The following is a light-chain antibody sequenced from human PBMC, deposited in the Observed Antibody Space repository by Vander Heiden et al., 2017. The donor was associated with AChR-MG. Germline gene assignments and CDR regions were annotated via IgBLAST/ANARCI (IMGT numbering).Light chain of an antibody. CDR3: QQDDNLPWT. CDR2: DAS. V-gene: IGKV1-33*01. J-gene: IGKJ1*01. CDR1: QDISNY. Sequence: DIQMTQSPSSLSASVGDRVTITCQASQDISNYLNWYQQKPGKAPKLLIYDASNLETGVPSRLSGSGSGTDFTFTISSLQAEDIATYYCQQDDNLPWTFGQGTKVEIK.